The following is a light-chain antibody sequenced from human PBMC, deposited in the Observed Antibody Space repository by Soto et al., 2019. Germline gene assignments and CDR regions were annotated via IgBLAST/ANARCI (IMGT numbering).Light chain of an antibody. CDR1: QSISTY. CDR2: DAS. J-gene: IGKJ4*01. Sequence: EIVVTQSPATLSLSPGERATLSCRASQSISTYLAWYQQKPGQAPRLLLYDASNRATGIPARFSGSGSGTAFTLTISSLEPEDFQVYYCLQRSPLPPTFGGGTKVEIK. V-gene: IGKV3-11*01. CDR3: LQRSPLPPT.